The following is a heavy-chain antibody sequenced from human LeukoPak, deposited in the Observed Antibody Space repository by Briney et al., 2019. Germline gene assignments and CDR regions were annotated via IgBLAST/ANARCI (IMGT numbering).Heavy chain of an antibody. CDR1: GFTFSSYA. Sequence: PGGSLRLSCAASGFTFSSYAMSWVRQAPGKGLEWVSALSGSGGSTYYADSVKGRFTISRDNSKNTLYLQMNSLRAEDTGVYYCAKVTVTTRSVSRGRGYYFDYWGQGTLVTVSS. CDR3: AKVTVTTRSVSRGRGYYFDY. V-gene: IGHV3-23*01. CDR2: LSGSGGST. J-gene: IGHJ4*02. D-gene: IGHD4-17*01.